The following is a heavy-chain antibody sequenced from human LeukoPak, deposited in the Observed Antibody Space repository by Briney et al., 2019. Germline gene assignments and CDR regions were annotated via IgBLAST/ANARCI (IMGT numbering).Heavy chain of an antibody. CDR2: IYYSGST. CDR1: GGSISHYY. CDR3: AKEQGGRKPFDY. D-gene: IGHD1-26*01. J-gene: IGHJ4*02. V-gene: IGHV4-59*12. Sequence: SETLSLTCSVSGGSISHYYWSWIRQPPGKGLERIGYIYYSGSTNYNPSLKSRVTMSLDTSKNQFSLKLSSVTAADTALYYCAKEQGGRKPFDYWGQGTLVTVSS.